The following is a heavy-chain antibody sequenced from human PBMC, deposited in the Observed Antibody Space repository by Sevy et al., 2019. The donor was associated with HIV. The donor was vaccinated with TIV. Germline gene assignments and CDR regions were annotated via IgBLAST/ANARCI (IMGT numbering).Heavy chain of an antibody. CDR3: AKVYVPAGSISGFDY. CDR1: GFTFSSYA. D-gene: IGHD3-16*01. J-gene: IGHJ4*02. Sequence: GGSLRLSCAASGFTFSSYAMSWVRQAPGKGLEWVSAISGSGGSTYYADSVKGRFTISRDNSKNTLYLQMNSLRAEDTAVYYCAKVYVPAGSISGFDYWGQGTLVTVSS. V-gene: IGHV3-23*01. CDR2: ISGSGGST.